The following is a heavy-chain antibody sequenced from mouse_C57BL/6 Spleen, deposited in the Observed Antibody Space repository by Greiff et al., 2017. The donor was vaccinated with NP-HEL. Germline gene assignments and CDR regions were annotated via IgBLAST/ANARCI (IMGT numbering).Heavy chain of an antibody. CDR3: ASSYYGSSSWFAY. J-gene: IGHJ3*01. CDR2: IYPGSGST. D-gene: IGHD1-1*01. CDR1: GYTFTSYW. Sequence: QVQLQQPGAELVKPGASVKMSCKASGYTFTSYWITWVKQRPGQGLEWIGDIYPGSGSTNYNEKFKSKATLTVDTSSSTAYMQLSSLTSEDSAVYYCASSYYGSSSWFAYWGQGTLVTVSA. V-gene: IGHV1-55*01.